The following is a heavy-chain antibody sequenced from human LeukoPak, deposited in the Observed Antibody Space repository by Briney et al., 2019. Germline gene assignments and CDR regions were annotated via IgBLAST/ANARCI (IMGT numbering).Heavy chain of an antibody. D-gene: IGHD3-10*01. CDR2: IITYNGNT. J-gene: IGHJ6*03. Sequence: GASVKVSCKASGFTFTSYGISWVRQAPGQGLEWMGLIITYNGNTNNAKSPRAESTMPPDPSPNTPYRDRRSWGSEDTPVNYNGKPKYAQKLQGRVTMTTDTSTNTAYMELRSLRSDDTAVYYCAKTTVTSEDYYYYYMDVWGKGTTVTVSS. V-gene: IGHV1-18*01. CDR3: GKPKYAQKLQGRVTMTTDTSTNTAYMELRSLRSDDTAVYYCAKTTVTSEDYYYYYMDV. CDR1: GFTFTSYG.